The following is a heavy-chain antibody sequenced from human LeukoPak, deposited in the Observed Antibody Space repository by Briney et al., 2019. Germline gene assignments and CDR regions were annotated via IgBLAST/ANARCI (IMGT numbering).Heavy chain of an antibody. Sequence: PAGSLRLSCAASGFAFGSHWMHWVRQAPGKGLVWVARIESDASNTRYADSVKGRFTISRDNANKTLYLQMNSLRAEDTAVYYCTRDGSGSRIPFDYWGQGTLVTVSS. D-gene: IGHD1-26*01. CDR1: GFAFGSHW. J-gene: IGHJ4*02. V-gene: IGHV3-74*01. CDR2: IESDASNT. CDR3: TRDGSGSRIPFDY.